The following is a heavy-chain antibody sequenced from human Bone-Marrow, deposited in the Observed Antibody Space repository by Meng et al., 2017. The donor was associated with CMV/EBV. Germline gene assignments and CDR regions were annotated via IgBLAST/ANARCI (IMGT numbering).Heavy chain of an antibody. CDR3: AKDRFLEWLLGSYFDY. CDR2: IRYDGSNK. Sequence: GESLKISCAVSGFTFSSYGMHWVRQAPGKGLEWVAFIRYDGSNKYYADSVKGRFTISRDNSKNTLYLQMNSLRAEDTAVYYCAKDRFLEWLLGSYFDYWGQGTLVTVSS. D-gene: IGHD3-3*01. CDR1: GFTFSSYG. V-gene: IGHV3-30*02. J-gene: IGHJ4*02.